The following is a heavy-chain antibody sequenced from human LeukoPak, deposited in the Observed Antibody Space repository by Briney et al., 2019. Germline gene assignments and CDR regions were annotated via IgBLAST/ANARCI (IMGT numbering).Heavy chain of an antibody. J-gene: IGHJ4*02. CDR2: IYSGGST. D-gene: IGHD2-2*01. Sequence: GGSLRLSCAASGFTVSSNYMSWVRQDPGKGLEWVSVIYSGGSTYYADSVKGRFTISRDNSKNTLYLQMNSLRAEDTAVYYCARDDLGYCSSTSCPTNDYWGQGTLVTVSS. CDR1: GFTVSSNY. V-gene: IGHV3-66*02. CDR3: ARDDLGYCSSTSCPTNDY.